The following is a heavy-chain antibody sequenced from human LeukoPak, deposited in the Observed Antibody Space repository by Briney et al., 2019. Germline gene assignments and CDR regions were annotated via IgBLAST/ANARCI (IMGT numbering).Heavy chain of an antibody. Sequence: GGSLRLSCAASGFTFSSYSMNWVRQVPGKGLEWISYINNRSTSVFSADSVKGRFTISRDNAKNLLYLQMNSLTDDDTAVYYCAREGTGRYDALDVWGQGTMVTVSS. CDR2: INNRSTSV. D-gene: IGHD1-1*01. J-gene: IGHJ3*01. V-gene: IGHV3-48*02. CDR3: AREGTGRYDALDV. CDR1: GFTFSSYS.